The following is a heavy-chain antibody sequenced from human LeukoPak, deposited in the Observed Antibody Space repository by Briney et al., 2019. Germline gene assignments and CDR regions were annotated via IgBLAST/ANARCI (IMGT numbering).Heavy chain of an antibody. CDR2: IYYSGST. CDR1: GGSVSSGSYY. J-gene: IGHJ4*02. CDR3: ARVKGATFDY. D-gene: IGHD1-26*01. V-gene: IGHV4-61*01. Sequence: SETLSLTCTVSGGSVSSGSYYWSWIRQPPGKGLGWIGYIYYSGSTNYNPSLKSRVTISVDTSKNQCSLKLSSVTAADTDVYYCARVKGATFDYWRQGPLVTASS.